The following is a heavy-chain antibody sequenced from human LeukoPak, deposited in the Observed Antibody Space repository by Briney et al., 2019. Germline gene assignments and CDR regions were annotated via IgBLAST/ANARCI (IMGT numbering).Heavy chain of an antibody. J-gene: IGHJ4*02. D-gene: IGHD3-16*01. CDR1: GLTVSRTH. Sequence: GGSLRLSCAVSGLTVSRTHMSWVRQAPGKGLEWVPVIYSGGYTYYADSVRGRFTISRDNSKNTVYLQMNSLKTEDTAVYYCARAQGSSAYYCDHWGQGALVTASS. CDR3: ARAQGSSAYYCDH. V-gene: IGHV3-66*02. CDR2: IYSGGYT.